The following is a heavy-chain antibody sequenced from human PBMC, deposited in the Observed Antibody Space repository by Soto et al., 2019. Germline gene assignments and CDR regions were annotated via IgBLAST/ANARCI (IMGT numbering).Heavy chain of an antibody. CDR3: ARHLLETYSSGWSNYYYYGMDV. CDR1: GYSFTSYW. V-gene: IGHV5-51*01. CDR2: IYPSDYYT. D-gene: IGHD6-19*01. J-gene: IGHJ6*02. Sequence: PGWSLKISCKGSGYSFTSYWIGWVRQMHGKGMEWMGIIYPSDYYTNYSPSFQGHVTISADKSISTAYLQWSSLMASDTAMYYCARHLLETYSSGWSNYYYYGMDVWGQGTTVTVS.